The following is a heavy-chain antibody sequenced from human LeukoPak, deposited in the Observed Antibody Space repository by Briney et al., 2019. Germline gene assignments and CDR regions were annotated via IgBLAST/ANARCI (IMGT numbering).Heavy chain of an antibody. CDR2: IYSGGST. CDR3: ARLIPLYYYGMDV. CDR1: GFTVSSSY. Sequence: RPGGSLRLPCAASGFTVSSSYMSCVRQAPGKGLEWVSVIYSGGSTYYADSVKGRFTISRHNSKNTLYLQMNSLRAEDTAVYYCARLIPLYYYGMDVWGQGTTVTVSS. J-gene: IGHJ6*02. V-gene: IGHV3-53*04. D-gene: IGHD3-16*01.